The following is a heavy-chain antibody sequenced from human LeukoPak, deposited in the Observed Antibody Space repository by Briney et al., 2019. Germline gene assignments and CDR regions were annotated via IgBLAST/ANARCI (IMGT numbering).Heavy chain of an antibody. CDR2: IWYDGSNK. CDR1: GFTFSSYG. J-gene: IGHJ4*02. CDR3: AREGIAVAGIVDY. D-gene: IGHD6-19*01. Sequence: GGSLRLSCAASGFTFSSYGMHWVRQAPGKGLEWVAVIWYDGSNKYYADSVKGRFTISRDNSKNTLYLQMNSLRAEDTAVYYCAREGIAVAGIVDYWGQGTLVTGSS. V-gene: IGHV3-33*01.